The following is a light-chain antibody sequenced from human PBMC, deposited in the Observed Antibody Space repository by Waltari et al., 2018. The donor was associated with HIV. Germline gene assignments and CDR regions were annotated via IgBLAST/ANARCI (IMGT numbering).Light chain of an antibody. J-gene: IGKJ5*01. CDR1: QSLLHSNGYNY. CDR2: LGS. Sequence: DIVMTQSPLSLSVPFGGTASISCRSSQSLLHSNGYNYLDWYLQKPGQSPQLLIYLGSNRASGVPDRFSGSGSGTDFTLKISRVEAEDVGVYYCMQALQTPITFGQGTRLEIK. V-gene: IGKV2-28*01. CDR3: MQALQTPIT.